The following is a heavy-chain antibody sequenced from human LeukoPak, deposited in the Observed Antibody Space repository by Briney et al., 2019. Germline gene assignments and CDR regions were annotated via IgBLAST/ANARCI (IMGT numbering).Heavy chain of an antibody. J-gene: IGHJ4*02. CDR2: IYGSGDTT. Sequence: GGSLRLSCAASGFTFSGYAMSWVRQAPGKGLEWVSCIYGSGDTTYYADAVKGRFTISRDYSKDTLYLQMNSLRAEDTAIYYCANSAGRGCYFDYWGQGTLVTVSS. CDR1: GFTFSGYA. CDR3: ANSAGRGCYFDY. V-gene: IGHV3-23*01. D-gene: IGHD3-10*01.